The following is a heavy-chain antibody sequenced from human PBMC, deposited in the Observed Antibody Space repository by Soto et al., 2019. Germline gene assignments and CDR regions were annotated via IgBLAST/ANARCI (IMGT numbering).Heavy chain of an antibody. J-gene: IGHJ4*02. CDR1: GFTFSSYS. Sequence: GGSLRLSCAASGFTFSSYSMNWVRQAPGKGLEWVSYISSSSTIYYADSVKGRFTISRDNAKNSLYLQMNSLRAEDTAVYFCARRHGLDIDAYYWGQGILVTVSS. V-gene: IGHV3-48*01. CDR3: ARRHGLDIDAYY. CDR2: ISSSSTI. D-gene: IGHD3-9*01.